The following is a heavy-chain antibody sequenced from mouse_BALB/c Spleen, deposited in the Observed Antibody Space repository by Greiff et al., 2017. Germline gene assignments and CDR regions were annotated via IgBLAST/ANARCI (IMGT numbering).Heavy chain of an antibody. CDR1: GYTFSSYW. V-gene: IGHV1-9*01. CDR3: ANYYGSSYAMDY. Sequence: VQLQQSGAELMKPGASVKISCKATGYTFSSYWIAWVKQRPGHGLEWIGEILPGSGSTNYNEKFKGKATFTADTSSNTAYMQLSSLTSEDSAVYYCANYYGSSYAMDYWGQGTSVTVSS. CDR2: ILPGSGST. D-gene: IGHD1-1*01. J-gene: IGHJ4*01.